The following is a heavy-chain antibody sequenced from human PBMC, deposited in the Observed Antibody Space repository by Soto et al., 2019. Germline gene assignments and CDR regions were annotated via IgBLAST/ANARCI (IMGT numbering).Heavy chain of an antibody. D-gene: IGHD1-26*01. CDR3: ASHSGSSPEGRYYYGMDV. J-gene: IGHJ6*02. CDR1: GGTFSSYA. V-gene: IGHV1-69*12. Sequence: QVQLVQSGAEVKKPGSSVKVSCKASGGTFSSYAISWVRQAPGQGLEWMGGIIPIFGTADYAQKFQGRVTITADESTSTASMELGSLRSQDTAVYYCASHSGSSPEGRYYYGMDVWGQGTTVTVSS. CDR2: IIPIFGTA.